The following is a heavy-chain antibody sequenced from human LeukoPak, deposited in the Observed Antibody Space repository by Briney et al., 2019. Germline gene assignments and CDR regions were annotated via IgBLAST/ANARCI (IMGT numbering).Heavy chain of an antibody. CDR3: AKASWGMDV. V-gene: IGHV3-11*01. Sequence: PGGSLRLSCVASGFTFSDYFMTWIRQPPGKPLECVSYISTIDGIIYYADSVRDRFTISRDNAKSSLFLQMNNLRAEDTAVYYCAKASWGMDVWGQGSSVIVS. CDR1: GFTFSDYF. J-gene: IGHJ6*02. CDR2: ISTIDGII.